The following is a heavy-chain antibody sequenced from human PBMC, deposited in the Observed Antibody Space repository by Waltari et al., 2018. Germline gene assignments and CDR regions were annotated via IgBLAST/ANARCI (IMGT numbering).Heavy chain of an antibody. D-gene: IGHD6-19*01. CDR2: IKHYGSDE. CDR3: VRLCEYFQN. CDR1: GFPFSSLW. J-gene: IGHJ1*01. V-gene: IGHV3-7*01. Sequence: EVQLVESGGGLVQPGGSLRLSCADSGFPFSSLWRSWVRQPPGKRLEWVANIKHYGSDEDYVDFAKGRLTISRDYAKNSLFLKMNSLIVEDTAIYYWVRLCEYFQNWGQGTLLTVSS.